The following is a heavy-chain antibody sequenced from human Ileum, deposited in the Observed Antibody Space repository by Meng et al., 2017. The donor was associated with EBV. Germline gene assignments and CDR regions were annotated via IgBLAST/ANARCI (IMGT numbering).Heavy chain of an antibody. J-gene: IGHJ4*02. V-gene: IGHV4-59*08. CDR2: IYYSGST. Sequence: VPVQSSVPGLVKPSETLSLTCTVSGGSISSYYWSWIPQPPGKGLEWLGYIYYSGSTTYYPSLKSRVTISVDTSKNQFSLNLSSVTAADTAVYYCARGGWSLDYWGQGTLVTVSS. D-gene: IGHD2-15*01. CDR3: ARGGWSLDY. CDR1: GGSISSYY.